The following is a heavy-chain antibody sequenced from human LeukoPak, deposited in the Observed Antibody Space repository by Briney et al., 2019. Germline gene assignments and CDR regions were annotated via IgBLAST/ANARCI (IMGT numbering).Heavy chain of an antibody. J-gene: IGHJ4*02. CDR1: GFTFSSYW. Sequence: PGGSLRLSCAASGFTFSSYWMSWVRQAPGKGLEWVANIKQDGSEKYYVDSVKGRFTISRDNAKNSLYLQMNSLRAEDTAVYYCARGPTTMTRAFDYWGQGTLVTVSS. V-gene: IGHV3-7*01. D-gene: IGHD4-11*01. CDR2: IKQDGSEK. CDR3: ARGPTTMTRAFDY.